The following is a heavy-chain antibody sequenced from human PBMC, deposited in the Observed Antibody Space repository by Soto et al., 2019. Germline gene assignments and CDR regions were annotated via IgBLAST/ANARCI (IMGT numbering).Heavy chain of an antibody. CDR3: ATIFGVAFDY. Sequence: ASVKVSCKTSGYSFSNNAIHWVRQAPGQRLEWMGWINGGNANTKYSEKFQDRVIITKDTSASTAYMEISSLRSEDTAVYYCATIFGVAFDYWGQGTLVTVSS. D-gene: IGHD3-3*01. V-gene: IGHV1-3*01. CDR1: GYSFSNNA. J-gene: IGHJ4*02. CDR2: INGGNANT.